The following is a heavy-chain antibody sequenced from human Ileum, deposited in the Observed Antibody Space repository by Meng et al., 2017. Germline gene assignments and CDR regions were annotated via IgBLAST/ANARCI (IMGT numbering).Heavy chain of an antibody. CDR2: ISASVPST. Sequence: GESLKISCTASGFNFSNNAMSWVRQAPGKGLEWVSTISASVPSTYYADSVKGRFTISRDNSKNTLYLQMNSLRVADTAVYYCAKTPVPFDYWGQGTLVTVS. CDR1: GFNFSNNA. V-gene: IGHV3-23*01. CDR3: AKTPVPFDY. D-gene: IGHD1-1*01. J-gene: IGHJ4*02.